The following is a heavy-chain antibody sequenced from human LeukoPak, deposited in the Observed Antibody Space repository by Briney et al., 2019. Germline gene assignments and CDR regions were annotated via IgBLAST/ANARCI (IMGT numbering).Heavy chain of an antibody. CDR3: ASSTIAAAGTGDDY. Sequence: PGGSLRLSCAASGFTFSSYWMHWVRQAPGKGLVWVSRINSDGSSTSYADSVKGRFTISRDNAKNTLYLQMNSLRAEDTAVYYCASSTIAAAGTGDDYWGQGTLDTVSS. J-gene: IGHJ4*02. D-gene: IGHD6-13*01. CDR2: INSDGSST. CDR1: GFTFSSYW. V-gene: IGHV3-74*01.